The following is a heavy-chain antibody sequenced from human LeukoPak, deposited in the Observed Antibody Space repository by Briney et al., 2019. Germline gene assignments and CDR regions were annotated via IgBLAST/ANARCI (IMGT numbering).Heavy chain of an antibody. CDR1: GGSLSSSSYY. V-gene: IGHV4-39*07. CDR3: ARDSAAGTPFDY. J-gene: IGHJ4*02. D-gene: IGHD6-13*01. CDR2: IYSSGST. Sequence: PSETLSLTCTVSGGSLSSSSYYWGWIRQPPGKGLEWIGSIYSSGSTNYNPSLKSRVTISVDTSKNQFSLKLSSVTAADTAVYYCARDSAAGTPFDYWGQGTLVTVSS.